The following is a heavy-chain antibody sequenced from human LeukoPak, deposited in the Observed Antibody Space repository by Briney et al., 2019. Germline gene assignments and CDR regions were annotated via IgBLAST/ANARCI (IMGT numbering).Heavy chain of an antibody. CDR3: ARDGNNWNGYYLDY. D-gene: IGHD1-1*01. CDR2: ISYDGNNK. J-gene: IGHJ4*02. V-gene: IGHV3-30-3*01. Sequence: PGRSLRLSCAASGFTFRNYAIHWVRQARGKGLGWVAVISYDGNNKYYANSVKGRFTISRDNSKNTLYLQMNSLRAEDTAVYYCARDGNNWNGYYLDYWGQGTLVTVSS. CDR1: GFTFRNYA.